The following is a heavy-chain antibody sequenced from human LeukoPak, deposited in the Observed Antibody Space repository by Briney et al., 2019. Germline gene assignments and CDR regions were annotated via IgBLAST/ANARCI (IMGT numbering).Heavy chain of an antibody. CDR1: GGSFSGYY. D-gene: IGHD6-13*01. CDR2: INHSGST. J-gene: IGHJ4*02. V-gene: IGHV4-34*01. CDR3: ARGIIAAAGNLDY. Sequence: SETLSLTCAVYGGSFSGYYWSWIRQPPGKGLEWIGEINHSGSTNYNPSLKSRVTISVDTSKSQFSLKLSSVTAADTAVYYCARGIIAAAGNLDYWGQGTLVTVSS.